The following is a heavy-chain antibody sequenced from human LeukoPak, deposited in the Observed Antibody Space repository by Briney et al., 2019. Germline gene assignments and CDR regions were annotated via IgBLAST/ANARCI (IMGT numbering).Heavy chain of an antibody. CDR1: GGSISSYY. J-gene: IGHJ4*02. CDR3: ARDSDWNDSSGYWRGYYFDY. V-gene: IGHV4-59*01. D-gene: IGHD3-22*01. CDR2: IYYSGST. Sequence: PSETLSLTCTVSGGSISSYYWSWIRQPPGKGLEWIGYIYYSGSTNYNPSLKSRVTISVDPSKNQFSLKLSSVTAADTAVYYCARDSDWNDSSGYWRGYYFDYWGQGTLVTVSS.